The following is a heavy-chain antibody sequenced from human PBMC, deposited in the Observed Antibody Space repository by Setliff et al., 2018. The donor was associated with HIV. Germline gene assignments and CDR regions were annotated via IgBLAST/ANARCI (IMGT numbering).Heavy chain of an antibody. D-gene: IGHD1-1*01. Sequence: GASVKVSCKVSGYTLSELSMHWVRQAPGKGLEWMGGIIPIFNTANYAQKFQGRVTITRDRSMSTAYMELSSLRSEDTAMYYCRVGHNDAFDIWGQGTMVTVSS. CDR2: IIPIFNTA. CDR1: GYTLSELS. J-gene: IGHJ3*02. CDR3: RVGHNDAFDI. V-gene: IGHV1-24*01.